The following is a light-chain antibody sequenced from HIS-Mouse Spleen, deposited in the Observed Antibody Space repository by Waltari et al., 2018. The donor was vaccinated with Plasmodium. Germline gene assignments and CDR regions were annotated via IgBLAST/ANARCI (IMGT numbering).Light chain of an antibody. CDR1: ALPKKY. CDR2: ADS. J-gene: IGLJ3*02. CDR3: YSTDSSGNHRV. V-gene: IGLV3-10*01. Sequence: SYELTQPPSVSVSPGQTARITCSGDALPKKYAYWYQQKSGKAPVLVIYADSKRPAGLPERFSGSRSGTMATLTISGAQVEDEADYYCYSTDSSGNHRVFGGGTKLTVL.